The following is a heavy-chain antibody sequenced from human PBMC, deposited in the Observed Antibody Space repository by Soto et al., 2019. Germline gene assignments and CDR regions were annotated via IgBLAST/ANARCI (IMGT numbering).Heavy chain of an antibody. V-gene: IGHV4-38-2*01. CDR2: VYHSGRT. D-gene: IGHD3-22*01. Sequence: SETLSLTCAVSGYSITTGYYWGWVRRPPGKGLEWIGSVYHSGRTSYNPSLESRVTISVDTSKNQFSLRLSSMTAADTAVYYCARGVNYYDSSGFYPRDYWGQGILVTVSS. J-gene: IGHJ4*02. CDR1: GYSITTGYY. CDR3: ARGVNYYDSSGFYPRDY.